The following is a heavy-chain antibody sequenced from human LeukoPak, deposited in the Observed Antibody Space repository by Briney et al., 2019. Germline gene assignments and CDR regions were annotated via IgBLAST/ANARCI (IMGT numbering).Heavy chain of an antibody. D-gene: IGHD3-22*01. CDR3: ARDNYYDSSVDY. Sequence: SETLSLTCTVSGGSISSGGYYWSWIRQHRGKGLEWIGYIYYSGSTYYNPSLKSRVTISVDTSKNQFSLKLSSVTAADTAVYYCARDNYYDSSVDYWGQGTLVTVSS. CDR1: GGSISSGGYY. CDR2: IYYSGST. V-gene: IGHV4-31*03. J-gene: IGHJ4*02.